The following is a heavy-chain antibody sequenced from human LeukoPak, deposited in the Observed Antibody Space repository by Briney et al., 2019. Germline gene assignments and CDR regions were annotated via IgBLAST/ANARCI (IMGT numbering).Heavy chain of an antibody. D-gene: IGHD1/OR15-1a*01. V-gene: IGHV4-59*08. CDR1: GVSISGDY. CDR3: ARQISENKDY. J-gene: IGHJ4*02. Sequence: SETLSLTCTVSGVSISGDYWIWIRQSPGRGLEWIGSVFYRDSFSYVGTTFYNPSLQNRVSISVDTSKNAFSLKLTSVTAADTAVYFCARQISENKDYWGQGTLVAVSS. CDR2: VFYRDSFSYVGTT.